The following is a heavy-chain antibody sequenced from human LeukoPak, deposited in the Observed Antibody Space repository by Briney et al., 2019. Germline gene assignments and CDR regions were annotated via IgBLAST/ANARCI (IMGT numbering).Heavy chain of an antibody. J-gene: IGHJ4*02. V-gene: IGHV3-23*01. D-gene: IGHD2-2*01. Sequence: GGSLRLSCAASGFTFSSYAMSWVRKAPGKGLEWVSAISGSGGSTYYADSVKGRFTISRDNSKNTLYLQMNSLRAEDTAVYYCAKDLGSGSSTSCFDYWGQGTLVTVSS. CDR3: AKDLGSGSSTSCFDY. CDR1: GFTFSSYA. CDR2: ISGSGGST.